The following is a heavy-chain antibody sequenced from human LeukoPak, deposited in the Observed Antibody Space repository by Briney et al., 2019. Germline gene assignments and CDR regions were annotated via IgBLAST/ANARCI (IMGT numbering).Heavy chain of an antibody. CDR3: ARVPSGGYGDYLDY. D-gene: IGHD4-17*01. Sequence: SQTLSLTCTVSGGSISSGDYYWSWIRQPPGKGLEWIGYIYYSGSTYYNPSLKSRVTISVDTSKNQFSLKLSSVTAADTAVYYCARVPSGGYGDYLDYWGQGTLVTVSS. CDR2: IYYSGST. J-gene: IGHJ4*02. CDR1: GGSISSGDYY. V-gene: IGHV4-30-4*01.